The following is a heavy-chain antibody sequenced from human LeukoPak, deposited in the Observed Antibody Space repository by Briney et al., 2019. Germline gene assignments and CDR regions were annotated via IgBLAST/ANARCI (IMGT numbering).Heavy chain of an antibody. D-gene: IGHD3-3*01. V-gene: IGHV4-39*07. Sequence: SSETLSLTCTVSGGSISSSSYYWGWIRQPPGKGLEWIGSIYYSGSTYYNPSLKSRVTISVDTSKNQFSLKLSSVTAADTAVYYCARGGYYDFWSGYHPCDYWGQGTLVTVSS. CDR3: ARGGYYDFWSGYHPCDY. CDR1: GGSISSSSYY. J-gene: IGHJ4*02. CDR2: IYYSGST.